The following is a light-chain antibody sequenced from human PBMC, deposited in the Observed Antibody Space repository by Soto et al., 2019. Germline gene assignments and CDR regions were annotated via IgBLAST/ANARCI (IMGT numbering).Light chain of an antibody. J-gene: IGKJ2*01. CDR2: SAS. V-gene: IGKV1-39*01. CDR3: QQLDSSPPT. CDR1: ETITDF. Sequence: DIQMTQSPPSLSASVGDRVTITCRASETITDFLNWYQLKPGKAPKLLIYSASNLQPGVPSRFSGSGYGTDFTLTISSLRPEDFATYYCQQLDSSPPTFGQGTKLEIK.